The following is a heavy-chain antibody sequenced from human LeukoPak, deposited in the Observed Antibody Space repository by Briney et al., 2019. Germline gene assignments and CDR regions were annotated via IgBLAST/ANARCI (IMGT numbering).Heavy chain of an antibody. J-gene: IGHJ4*02. CDR1: GFTFDDYA. V-gene: IGHV3-9*01. Sequence: PGRSLRLSCAASGFTFDDYAMHWVRQAPGKGLEWVSGISWNSGSIGYADSVKGRFTISRDNAKNSLYLQMNSLRAEDTAVYYCARGGVWFGELGNDYWGQGTLVTVSS. D-gene: IGHD3-10*01. CDR2: ISWNSGSI. CDR3: ARGGVWFGELGNDY.